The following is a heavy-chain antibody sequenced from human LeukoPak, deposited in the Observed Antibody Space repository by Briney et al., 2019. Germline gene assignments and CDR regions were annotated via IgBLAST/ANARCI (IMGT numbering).Heavy chain of an antibody. D-gene: IGHD2/OR15-2a*01. J-gene: IGHJ2*01. CDR3: AKEKVPISMPAWYFDL. CDR2: IAHDGSVQ. Sequence: GTSLRLSCVVSGFTLTNYALHWVRQAPGKGLEWVTVIAHDGSVQYYIDSVKGRFTISRDDSKNMLYLQMNSLRAEDTAIYYCAKEKVPISMPAWYFDLWGRGTLVTVSS. V-gene: IGHV3-30*04. CDR1: GFTLTNYA.